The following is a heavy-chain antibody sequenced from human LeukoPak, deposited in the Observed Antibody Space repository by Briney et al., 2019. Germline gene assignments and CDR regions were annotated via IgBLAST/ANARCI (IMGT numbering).Heavy chain of an antibody. V-gene: IGHV4-59*01. D-gene: IGHD1-26*01. J-gene: IGHJ4*02. CDR1: DGSISSYY. Sequence: PSETLSLTCTVSDGSISSYYWSWIRQPPGKGLEWIGYIYYSGSTNYNPSLKSRVTISVDTSKNQFSLKLSSVTAADTAVYYCARSVGSERDFDYWGQGTLVTVSS. CDR2: IYYSGST. CDR3: ARSVGSERDFDY.